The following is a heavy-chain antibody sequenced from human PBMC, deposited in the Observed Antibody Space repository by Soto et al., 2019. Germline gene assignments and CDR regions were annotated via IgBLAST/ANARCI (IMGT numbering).Heavy chain of an antibody. D-gene: IGHD3-10*02. CDR1: GYAFSSYW. V-gene: IGHV5-51*01. CDR3: ARQGKDAALVRYICTPGMDG. Sequence: EVQLVQSGAEVKKPGESLKISCEGSGYAFSSYWIAWVRQMPGRGLEWMGVIYPADSQTRYSPSFEGQVTMSADTSIRTADLQWSSLKASDSAMYYWARQGKDAALVRYICTPGMDGWGQGTTVIVSS. J-gene: IGHJ6*02. CDR2: IYPADSQT.